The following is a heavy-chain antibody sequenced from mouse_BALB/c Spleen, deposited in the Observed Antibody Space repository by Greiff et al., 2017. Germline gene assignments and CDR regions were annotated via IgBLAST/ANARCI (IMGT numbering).Heavy chain of an antibody. CDR2: ISYSGST. CDR3: LGGFAY. Sequence: VQLQQSGPGLVKPSQSLSLTCTVTGYSITSDYAWNWIRQFPGNKLEWMGYISYSGSTSYNPSLKSRISITRDTSKNQFFLQLNSVTTEDTATYYCLGGFAYWGQGTLVTVSA. V-gene: IGHV3-2*02. CDR1: GYSITSDYA. J-gene: IGHJ3*01.